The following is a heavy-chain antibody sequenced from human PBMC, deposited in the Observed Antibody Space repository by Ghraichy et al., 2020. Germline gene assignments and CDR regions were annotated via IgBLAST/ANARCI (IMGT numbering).Heavy chain of an antibody. CDR2: IGSSSTTI. CDR1: GFNFDTFI. J-gene: IGHJ3*02. D-gene: IGHD7-27*01. CDR3: ARGHWGAFDM. V-gene: IGHV3-48*02. Sequence: GESLRLSCAASGFNFDTFIMNWVRQAPGKGLEWISYIGSSSTTIHYADSVEGRFTISRDNVNNLLFLQMNSLRDEDTAVYYCARGHWGAFDMWGQGTMVTVSS.